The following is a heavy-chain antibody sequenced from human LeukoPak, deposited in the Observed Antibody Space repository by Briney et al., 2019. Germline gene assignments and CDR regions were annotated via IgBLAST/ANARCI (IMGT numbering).Heavy chain of an antibody. J-gene: IGHJ4*02. CDR1: GGTFSSYA. V-gene: IGHV1-46*01. CDR3: ATGGDSSGYSIDY. D-gene: IGHD3-22*01. Sequence: GASVKVSCKASGGTFSSYAISWVRQAPGQGLEWMGIINPSGGSTSYAQKFQGRVTMTRDMSTSTVYMELSSLRSEDTAVYYCATGGDSSGYSIDYWGQGTLVAVSS. CDR2: INPSGGST.